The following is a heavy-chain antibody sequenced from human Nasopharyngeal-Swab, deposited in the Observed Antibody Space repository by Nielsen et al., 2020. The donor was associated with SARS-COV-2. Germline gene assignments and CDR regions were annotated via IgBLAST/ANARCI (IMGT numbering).Heavy chain of an antibody. J-gene: IGHJ6*02. Sequence: SETLSLTCAVYGGSFSGYYWSWIRQPPGKGLEWIGYFYYSGSTNYNPSLKSRVTISVDTSKNQFSLKLSSVTAADTAVYYCARGITMVRGVIITNYYYYGMDVWGQGTTVTVSS. CDR1: GGSFSGYY. V-gene: IGHV4-59*01. D-gene: IGHD3-10*01. CDR2: FYYSGST. CDR3: ARGITMVRGVIITNYYYYGMDV.